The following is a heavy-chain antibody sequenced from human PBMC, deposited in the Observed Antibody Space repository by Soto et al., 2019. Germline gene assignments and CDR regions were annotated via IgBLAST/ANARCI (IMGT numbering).Heavy chain of an antibody. CDR3: ARGYTDYDDHSYDFDS. V-gene: IGHV1-69*01. J-gene: IGHJ4*02. D-gene: IGHD3-22*01. CDR2: IIPIFGTP. CDR1: GGTFSTSL. Sequence: QVQLVQSGAEVKKPGSSVKVSCKASGGTFSTSLISWVRQAPGQGLAWMGGIIPIFGTPNYAQKFQGRVTITADESTSTVYMELNSLRSEATAMYYCARGYTDYDDHSYDFDSWGQGTQVTVSS.